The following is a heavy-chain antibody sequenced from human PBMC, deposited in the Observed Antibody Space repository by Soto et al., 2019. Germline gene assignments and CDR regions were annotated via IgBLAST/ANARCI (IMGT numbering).Heavy chain of an antibody. V-gene: IGHV4-34*01. CDR1: GGSFSGYY. D-gene: IGHD3-16*02. J-gene: IGHJ6*02. CDR2: INHSGST. Sequence: SETLSLTCAVYGGSFSGYYWSWIRQPPGKGLEWIGEINHSGSTNYNPSLKSRVTISVATSKNQFSLKLRSVTAADNAVYYCARVRGYAYVWGTYRTYGMDVWGQGTTVT. CDR3: ARVRGYAYVWGTYRTYGMDV.